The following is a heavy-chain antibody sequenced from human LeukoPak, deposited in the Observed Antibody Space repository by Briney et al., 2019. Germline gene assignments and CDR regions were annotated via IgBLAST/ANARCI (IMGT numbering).Heavy chain of an antibody. CDR1: GYTFTGYY. D-gene: IGHD2-2*01. J-gene: IGHJ6*02. CDR3: ARVWSPSLKYCSSTSCYFFYYGMDV. CDR2: INPNSGGT. Sequence: ASVKVSCKASGYTFTGYYMHWVRQAPGQGLEWMGWINPNSGGTNYAQKLQGRVTMTTDTSTSTAYMELRSLRSDDTAVYYCARVWSPSLKYCSSTSCYFFYYGMDVWGQGTTVTVSS. V-gene: IGHV1-2*02.